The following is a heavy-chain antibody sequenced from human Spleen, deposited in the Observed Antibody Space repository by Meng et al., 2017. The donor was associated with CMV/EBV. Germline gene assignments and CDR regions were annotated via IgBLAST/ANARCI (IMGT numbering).Heavy chain of an antibody. CDR2: IDYSGIT. CDR1: GDSISSNSYY. J-gene: IGHJ1*01. V-gene: IGHV4-39*01. Sequence: QLQESGPGVVKSSETLSLTCTVSGDSISSNSYYWGWIRQPPGKGLEWIASIDYSGITFQNPSLKSRLTTSVDTSKNQFSLQLRFVTAADTAVYYCARHRGNYYQSFLHWGQGTLVTVSS. D-gene: IGHD1-26*01. CDR3: ARHRGNYYQSFLH.